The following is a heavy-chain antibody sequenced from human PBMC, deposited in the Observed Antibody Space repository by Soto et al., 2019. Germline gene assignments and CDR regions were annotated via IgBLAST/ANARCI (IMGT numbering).Heavy chain of an antibody. J-gene: IGHJ6*02. CDR2: ITSGSSYI. CDR3: ATAGAAWGMDV. D-gene: IGHD6-25*01. Sequence: EVQLVESGGGLVKPGGSLRLSCAASGFTFSTYTMNWVRQAPGKGLEWVSSITSGSSYIYYADSVKGRFTISRDNAKNSLYLQMNSLRAEDTALYYCATAGAAWGMDVWGQGTTVTVSS. V-gene: IGHV3-21*01. CDR1: GFTFSTYT.